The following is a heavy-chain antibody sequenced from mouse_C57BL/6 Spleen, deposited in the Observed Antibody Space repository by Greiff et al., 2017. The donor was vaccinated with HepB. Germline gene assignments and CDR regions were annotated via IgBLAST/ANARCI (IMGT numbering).Heavy chain of an antibody. V-gene: IGHV5-16*01. CDR3: ARAIYYYVDY. CDR1: GFTFSDYY. J-gene: IGHJ2*01. Sequence: EVQLVESEGGLVQPGSSMKLSCTASGFTFSDYYMAWVRQVPEKGLEWVANINYDGSSTYYLDSLKSRFIISRDNAKNILYLQMSSLKSEDTATYYCARAIYYYVDYWGQGTTLTVSS. D-gene: IGHD1-1*01. CDR2: INYDGSST.